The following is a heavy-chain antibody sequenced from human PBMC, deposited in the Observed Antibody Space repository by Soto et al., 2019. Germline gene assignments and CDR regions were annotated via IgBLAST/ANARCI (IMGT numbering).Heavy chain of an antibody. D-gene: IGHD2-2*03. J-gene: IGHJ2*01. V-gene: IGHV3-9*01. CDR1: GFTFDDYA. CDR2: INWNSGSI. CDR3: AREYGGYLNWYFDL. Sequence: PGGSLRLSCAASGFTFDDYAMHWVRQVPGKGLEWVSGINWNSGSIGYGDSVKGRFAISRDNAKNSLHLQMNSLRADDTAVYYCAREYGGYLNWYFDLWGRGTLVTVSS.